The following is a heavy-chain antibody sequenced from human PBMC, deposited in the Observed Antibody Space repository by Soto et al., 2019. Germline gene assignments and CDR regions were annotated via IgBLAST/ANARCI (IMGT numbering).Heavy chain of an antibody. CDR3: VRLPYYCSSTSCYYYYGMDV. CDR1: GGTFSSYA. D-gene: IGHD2-2*01. CDR2: IIPIFGTA. J-gene: IGHJ6*02. Sequence: QVQLVQSGAEVKKPGSSVKVSCKASGGTFSSYAISWVRQAPGQGLEWMGGIIPIFGTANYAQKFQGRVTITADESTSTAYMELSSLRSEDTAVYYCVRLPYYCSSTSCYYYYGMDVWGQGTTVTVSS. V-gene: IGHV1-69*01.